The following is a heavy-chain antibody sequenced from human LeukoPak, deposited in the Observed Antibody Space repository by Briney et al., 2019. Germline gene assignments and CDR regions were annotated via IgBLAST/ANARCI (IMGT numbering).Heavy chain of an antibody. V-gene: IGHV4-38-2*02. CDR1: GVSISSGYY. CDR2: ISHSGST. D-gene: IGHD4-17*01. CDR3: ARYPLDWGTTVTDWFDP. J-gene: IGHJ5*02. Sequence: KTSETLSLTCTVSGVSISSGYYWVWIRQPPGKGLEWIGTISHSGSTYYNPSLKSRVTISVDTSKNQFSLKLSSVTAADTAVYYCARYPLDWGTTVTDWFDPWGQGTLVTVSS.